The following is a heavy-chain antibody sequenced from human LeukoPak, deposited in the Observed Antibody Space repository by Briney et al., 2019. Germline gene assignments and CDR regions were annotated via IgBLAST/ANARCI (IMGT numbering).Heavy chain of an antibody. V-gene: IGHV4-39*01. CDR2: IYYSGST. J-gene: IGHJ1*01. CDR3: ARQGGFREKHFQH. CDR1: GGSISSSSYY. Sequence: SETLSLTCTVSGGSISSSSYYWGWIRQPPGKGLEWIGSIYYSGSTYYNPSLKSRVTISVDTSKNQFSLKLSPVTAADTAVYYCARQGGFREKHFQHWGQGTLVTVSS. D-gene: IGHD3-10*01.